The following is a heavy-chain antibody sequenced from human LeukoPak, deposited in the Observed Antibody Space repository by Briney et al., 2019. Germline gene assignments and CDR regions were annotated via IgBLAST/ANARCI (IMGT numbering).Heavy chain of an antibody. CDR1: GVSISSYY. CDR2: IYYSGST. CDR3: ARVRYFDWLSIYY. D-gene: IGHD3-9*01. V-gene: IGHV4-59*01. Sequence: PSETLSLTRTVAGVSISSYYWSWIRQPPGKGLEWIGYIYYSGSTNYNPSLKSRVTISVDTSKNQFSLKLSSVTAADTAVYYCARVRYFDWLSIYYWGQGTLVTVSS. J-gene: IGHJ4*02.